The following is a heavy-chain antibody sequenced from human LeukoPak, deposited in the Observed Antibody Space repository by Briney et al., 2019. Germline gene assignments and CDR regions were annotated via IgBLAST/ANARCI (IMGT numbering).Heavy chain of an antibody. Sequence: GGSLRLSCAASGITFIRSAMHWVRQAPGKGLEWVAIISYDGTNKYYLDSVKGRFTISRDNSKNTLYLQMDSLRAEVTAVYYCTRGTVPGLATTYGTYFDSWGQGTLVTVSS. D-gene: IGHD5-12*01. CDR2: ISYDGTNK. J-gene: IGHJ4*02. V-gene: IGHV3-30*04. CDR3: TRGTVPGLATTYGTYFDS. CDR1: GITFIRSA.